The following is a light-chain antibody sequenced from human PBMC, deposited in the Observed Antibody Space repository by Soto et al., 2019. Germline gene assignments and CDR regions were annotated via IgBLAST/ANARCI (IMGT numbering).Light chain of an antibody. V-gene: IGKV1-5*01. Sequence: DIQMTQSPSTLSASVGDRVTITCRADPGNTRWLAWVQQKPGKAPSLLIYDATNLQHGVPSMSSGSGSGTELTLTISSLQPDDFATYYCQQYNGYSHSFGQGTKVDIK. CDR1: PGNTRW. CDR2: DAT. J-gene: IGKJ2*01. CDR3: QQYNGYSHS.